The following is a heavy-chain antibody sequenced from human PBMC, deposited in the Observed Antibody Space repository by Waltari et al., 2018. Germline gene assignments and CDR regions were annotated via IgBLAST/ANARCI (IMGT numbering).Heavy chain of an antibody. CDR2: MGAVTSA. CDR1: GFSLRSFG. V-gene: IGHV3-23*01. J-gene: IGHJ4*02. CDR3: AGVHSLGQYDTSEAESNFDH. D-gene: IGHD3-22*01. Sequence: VQLLESGGGLVQLGGSLRLPRAASGFSLRSFGHSWVPQAPGKGRGWVSVMGAVTSAYYADSVKGRFTITRNNTKNTLFLQMNSLRAEDTAIYYGAGVHSLGQYDTSEAESNFDHWGQGALVTVSS.